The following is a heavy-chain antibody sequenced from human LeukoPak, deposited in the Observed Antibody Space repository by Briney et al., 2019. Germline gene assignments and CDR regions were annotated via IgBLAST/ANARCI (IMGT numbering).Heavy chain of an antibody. CDR1: GGPISSSSYY. D-gene: IGHD3-10*01. Sequence: SETLSLTCTVSGGPISSSSYYWGWIRQPPGKGLEWIGSIYYSGRTYYNPSLKSRVTISVDTSKNQFSLKLSSVTAADTAVYYCARRMVRGGAFDPWGQGTLVTVSS. CDR3: ARRMVRGGAFDP. V-gene: IGHV4-39*01. CDR2: IYYSGRT. J-gene: IGHJ5*02.